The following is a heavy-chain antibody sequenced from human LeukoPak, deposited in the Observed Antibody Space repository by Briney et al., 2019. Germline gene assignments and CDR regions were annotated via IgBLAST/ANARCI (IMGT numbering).Heavy chain of an antibody. CDR2: ISAYNGNT. CDR1: GYTFTSYG. CDR3: ARGPSLFGELFPGYYYYYGMDV. D-gene: IGHD3-10*02. J-gene: IGHJ6*02. Sequence: ASVKVSCKASGYTFTSYGISWMRQAPGQGLEWMGWISAYNGNTNYAQKLQGRVTMTTDTSTSTAYMELRSLRSDDTAVYYCARGPSLFGELFPGYYYYYGMDVWGQGTTVTVSS. V-gene: IGHV1-18*01.